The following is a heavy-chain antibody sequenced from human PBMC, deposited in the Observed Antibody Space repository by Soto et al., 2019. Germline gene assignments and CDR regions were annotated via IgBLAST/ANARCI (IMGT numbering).Heavy chain of an antibody. CDR3: ARDFWTTVVTGGGFYYYYGMDV. CDR1: GYTFTSYY. D-gene: IGHD4-17*01. V-gene: IGHV1-46*01. CDR2: INPSGGST. J-gene: IGHJ6*02. Sequence: QVQLVQSGAEVKKPGASVKVSCKASGYTFTSYYMHWVRHAPGQGLEWMGIINPSGGSTSYAQKFQGRVTMTRDTSTSTVYMELSSLRSEDTAVYYCARDFWTTVVTGGGFYYYYGMDVWGQGTTVTVSS.